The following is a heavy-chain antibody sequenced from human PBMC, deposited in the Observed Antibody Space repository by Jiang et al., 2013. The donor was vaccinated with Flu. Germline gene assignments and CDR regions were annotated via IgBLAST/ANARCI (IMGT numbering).Heavy chain of an antibody. Sequence: LLKPSETLSLTCTVSGGSFSTPRYYWGWIRQSPGQGLEWIGTIYSGGRHLLQPSLKSRVTISGDTSKNQFSLKLTSVTAADTAVYYCVRHIPYDYNTGLDPWGQGTLVTVSS. J-gene: IGHJ5*02. CDR1: GGSFSTPRYY. CDR3: VRHIPYDYNTGLDP. CDR2: IYSGGRH. D-gene: IGHD3-22*01. V-gene: IGHV4-39*01.